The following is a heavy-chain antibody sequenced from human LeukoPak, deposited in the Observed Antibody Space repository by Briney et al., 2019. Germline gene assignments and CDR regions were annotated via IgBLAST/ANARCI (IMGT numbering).Heavy chain of an antibody. CDR2: IRGSGDRT. CDR1: GFTFSSYA. V-gene: IGHV3-23*01. J-gene: IGHJ6*02. Sequence: PGGSLRLSCAASGFTFSSYAMSWVRQAPGKGLEWVSLIRGSGDRTYYADAVKGRVTISRDNSKNTLYLQMNSLRAEDTAVHYCAKDRRWEGRGRTGMDVWGQGTTVTVSS. D-gene: IGHD1-26*01. CDR3: AKDRRWEGRGRTGMDV.